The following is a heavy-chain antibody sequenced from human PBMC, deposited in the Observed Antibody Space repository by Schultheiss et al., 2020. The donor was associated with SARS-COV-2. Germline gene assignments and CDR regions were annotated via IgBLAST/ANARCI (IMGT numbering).Heavy chain of an antibody. CDR1: GFTFSSYG. Sequence: GESLKISCAASGFTFSSYGMHWVRQAPGKGLEWVAVIWYDGSNKYYADSVKGRFTISRDNAKNSLYLQMNSLRAEDTAVYYCAKDRTIAVAGTGDYWGQGTLVTVSS. CDR2: IWYDGSNK. D-gene: IGHD6-19*01. CDR3: AKDRTIAVAGTGDY. V-gene: IGHV3-33*03. J-gene: IGHJ4*02.